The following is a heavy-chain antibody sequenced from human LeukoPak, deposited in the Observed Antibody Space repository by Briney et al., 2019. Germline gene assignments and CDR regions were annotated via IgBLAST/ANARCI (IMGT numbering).Heavy chain of an antibody. V-gene: IGHV4-4*07. CDR2: IYTSGST. CDR1: GGSISSYY. CDR3: ARDLNPRGSYRYAWFDP. D-gene: IGHD3-16*02. J-gene: IGHJ5*02. Sequence: KPSETLSLTCTVSGGSISSYYWSWIRQPAGKGLEWIGRIYTSGSTNYNPSLKSRVTMSVDTSKNQFSLKLSSVTAADTAVYYCARDLNPRGSYRYAWFDPWGQGTLVTVSS.